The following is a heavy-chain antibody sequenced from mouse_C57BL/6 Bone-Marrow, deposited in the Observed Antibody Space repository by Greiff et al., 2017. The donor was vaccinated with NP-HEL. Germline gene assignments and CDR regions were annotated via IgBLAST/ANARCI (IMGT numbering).Heavy chain of an antibody. CDR1: GYTSTSYG. V-gene: IGHV1-81*01. CDR3: ARGKTAQAGY. CDR2: IYPRSGNT. D-gene: IGHD3-2*02. Sequence: QVQLQQSGAELARPGASGYTSTSYGISWVKQRTGQGLEWIGEIYPRSGNTYYNEKFKGKATLTADKSSSTAYMELRSLTSEDSAVYFCARGKTAQAGYWGQGTTLTVSS. J-gene: IGHJ2*01.